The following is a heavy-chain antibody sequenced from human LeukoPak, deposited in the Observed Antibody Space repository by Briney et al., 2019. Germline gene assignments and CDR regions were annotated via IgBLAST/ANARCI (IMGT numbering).Heavy chain of an antibody. CDR2: ISGGSSTI. Sequence: GSLRLSCAASGFTLSSYSMNWVRQAPGKGLEWVSYISGGSSTIYNADSVKGRSTISRDNAKNLLYLLMDTLRAEDTAVYYCARVGSNQWLDYWGQGTLVTVSS. D-gene: IGHD6-19*01. CDR3: ARVGSNQWLDY. CDR1: GFTLSSYS. V-gene: IGHV3-48*01. J-gene: IGHJ4*02.